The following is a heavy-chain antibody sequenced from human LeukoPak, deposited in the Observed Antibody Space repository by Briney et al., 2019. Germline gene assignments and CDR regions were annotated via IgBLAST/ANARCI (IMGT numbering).Heavy chain of an antibody. J-gene: IGHJ4*02. Sequence: ASVKVSCKASGYTFTSYDINWVRQATGQGLEWMGWMNPNSGNTGYAQKFQGRVTITRNTSISTAYMELSSLRSEDTAVYYCARVIGKMVRGVMGYWGQGTLVTVSS. CDR3: ARVIGKMVRGVMGY. D-gene: IGHD3-10*01. CDR1: GYTFTSYD. V-gene: IGHV1-8*01. CDR2: MNPNSGNT.